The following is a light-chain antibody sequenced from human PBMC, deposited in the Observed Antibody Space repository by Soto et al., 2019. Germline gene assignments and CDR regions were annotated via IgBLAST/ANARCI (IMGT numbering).Light chain of an antibody. J-gene: IGKJ1*01. CDR2: KAS. Sequence: DVQMTQSPSTLSASVGDRVTITCRASQSISNWLAWFQQKPGKAPKLLIYKASNFESGVPSTFSGSASGTEFTLTISSLQPDDFATYYCQQYYDYSWTFGQGTKVDIK. CDR3: QQYYDYSWT. CDR1: QSISNW. V-gene: IGKV1-5*03.